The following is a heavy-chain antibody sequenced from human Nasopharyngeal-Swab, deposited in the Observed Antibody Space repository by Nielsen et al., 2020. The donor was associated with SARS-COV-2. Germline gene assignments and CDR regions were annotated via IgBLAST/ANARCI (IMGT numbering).Heavy chain of an antibody. CDR3: AREDGDSSPFDY. J-gene: IGHJ4*02. D-gene: IGHD4-17*01. CDR2: ISYDGSNK. CDR1: GFTLSSYA. Sequence: GESLKTPFAAPGFTLSSYAMHWVRQAPGKGLEWVAVISYDGSNKYYADSVKGRFTISRDNSKNTLYLQMNSLRAEDTAVYYCAREDGDSSPFDYWGQGTLVTVSS. V-gene: IGHV3-30-3*01.